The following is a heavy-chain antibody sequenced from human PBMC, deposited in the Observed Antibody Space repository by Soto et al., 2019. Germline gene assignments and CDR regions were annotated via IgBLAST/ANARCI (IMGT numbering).Heavy chain of an antibody. Sequence: EVQLLESGGGLVQPGGSLRLSCAPSGFIFSNYAMSWVRQARVKGLEWVSAISGSGADTYYTESVKGRFTISRDNFKNTLYLQMNSLRAEDTAVYYCAKDTGRGGGSVFDYWGQGTLVTVSS. CDR2: ISGSGADT. CDR3: AKDTGRGGGSVFDY. CDR1: GFIFSNYA. V-gene: IGHV3-23*01. D-gene: IGHD2-15*01. J-gene: IGHJ4*02.